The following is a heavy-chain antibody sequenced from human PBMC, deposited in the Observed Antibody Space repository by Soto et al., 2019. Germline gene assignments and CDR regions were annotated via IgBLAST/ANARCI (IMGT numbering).Heavy chain of an antibody. CDR2: ISYDGSNK. J-gene: IGHJ4*02. V-gene: IGHV3-30-3*01. D-gene: IGHD3-22*01. Sequence: QVPLVESGGGVVQPGRSLRLSCAASGFTSSSSAMHWVRQAPGKGLEWVAVISYDGSNKDYADSVKGRFTISRDNSKNTLYLQMNSLRAEDTAVYYCARDQYYDSSGPCDYWCQGTLVTVSS. CDR1: GFTSSSSA. CDR3: ARDQYYDSSGPCDY.